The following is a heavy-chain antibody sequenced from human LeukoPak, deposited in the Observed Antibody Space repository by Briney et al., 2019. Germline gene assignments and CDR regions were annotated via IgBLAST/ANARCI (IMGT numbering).Heavy chain of an antibody. J-gene: IGHJ3*02. CDR1: GGSISSGSYY. CDR3: ARDQVTGSIVVVFPGAFDI. Sequence: SETLSLTCTVSGGSISSGSYYWSWIRQPAGKGLEWIGRIYTSGSTNYNPSLKSRVIISVDTSKNQFSLELSSVTAADTAVYYCARDQVTGSIVVVFPGAFDIWGQGTMVTVSS. CDR2: IYTSGST. V-gene: IGHV4-61*02. D-gene: IGHD2-15*01.